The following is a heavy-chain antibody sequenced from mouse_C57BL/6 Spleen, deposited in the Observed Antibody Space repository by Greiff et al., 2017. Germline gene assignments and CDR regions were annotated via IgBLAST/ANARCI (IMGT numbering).Heavy chain of an antibody. J-gene: IGHJ4*01. CDR2: IDPETGGT. CDR3: TRWGYYAMDY. Sequence: VQLQQSGAELVRPGASVTLSCKASGYTFTDYEMHWVKQTPVHGLEWIGAIDPETGGTAYNQKFKGKAILTADKSSSTAYMGLRSLTSEGSAGYYCTRWGYYAMDYWGQGTSVTVSS. V-gene: IGHV1-15*01. CDR1: GYTFTDYE.